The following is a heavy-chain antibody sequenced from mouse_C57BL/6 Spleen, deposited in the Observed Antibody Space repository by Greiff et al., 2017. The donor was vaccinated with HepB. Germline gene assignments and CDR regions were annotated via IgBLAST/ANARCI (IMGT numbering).Heavy chain of an antibody. CDR1: GHTFTSYG. D-gene: IGHD3-2*02. Sequence: QLQQSGAPPSRPGSSWKMSCKTSGHTFTSYGINWVKQRPGQGLEWIGYIYIGNGYTEYNEKFKGKATLTSDTSSSTAYMQLSSLTSEDSAIYFCARGRTAQATWDYWGQGTTLTVSS. V-gene: IGHV1-58*01. CDR2: IYIGNGYT. J-gene: IGHJ2*01. CDR3: ARGRTAQATWDY.